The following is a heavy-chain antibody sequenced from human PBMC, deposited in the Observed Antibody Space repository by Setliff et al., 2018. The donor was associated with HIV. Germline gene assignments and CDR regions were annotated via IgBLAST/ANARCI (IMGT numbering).Heavy chain of an antibody. J-gene: IGHJ4*02. CDR1: GLSIATNW. V-gene: IGHV3-7*03. CDR3: AGPYFFTY. D-gene: IGHD1-26*01. CDR2: ISQEGTEK. Sequence: GGSLRLSCEVSGLSIATNWMTWVRQAPGKGLEWVANISQEGTEKYYVGSVKGRFTISRDNSKNSYYLQMDSLRAEDTAVYYCAGPYFFTYWGQGTLVTVSS.